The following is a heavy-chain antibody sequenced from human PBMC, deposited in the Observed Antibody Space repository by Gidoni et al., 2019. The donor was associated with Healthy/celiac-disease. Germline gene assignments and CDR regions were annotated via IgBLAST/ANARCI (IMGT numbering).Heavy chain of an antibody. CDR1: GFTFSDYY. D-gene: IGHD5-12*01. V-gene: IGHV3-11*01. Sequence: QVQLVESGGGLVKPGGSLRLSCAASGFTFSDYYMSWIRQAPGKGLEWVSYISSSGSTIDYADSVKGRFTIARDNAKNSLYLQMNSLRAEDTAVYYCARLRTRDGYNYYYYYGMDVWGQGTTVTVSS. J-gene: IGHJ6*02. CDR2: ISSSGSTI. CDR3: ARLRTRDGYNYYYYYGMDV.